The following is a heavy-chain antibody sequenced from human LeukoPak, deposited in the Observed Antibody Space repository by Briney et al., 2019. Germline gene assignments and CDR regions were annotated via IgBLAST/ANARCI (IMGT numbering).Heavy chain of an antibody. J-gene: IGHJ4*02. CDR3: AGVSKSATAGTVLDY. CDR1: GFTVSNNY. D-gene: IGHD6-13*01. CDR2: IYSGGNT. V-gene: IGHV3-53*01. Sequence: GGSLRLSCAASGFTVSNNYMSWVRQAPGRGREWVSVIYSGGNTYYADPVKGRFTISRDNSKNTLFLQMTSLRAEDTAVYYCAGVSKSATAGTVLDYWGQGTLVTVSS.